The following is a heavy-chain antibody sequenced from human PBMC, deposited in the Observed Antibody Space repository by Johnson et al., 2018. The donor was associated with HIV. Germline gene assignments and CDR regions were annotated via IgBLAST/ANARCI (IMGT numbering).Heavy chain of an antibody. CDR1: GFTFSNAW. CDR3: ARDASYYGSANDAFDI. Sequence: VQLVESGGGLVQPGGSLRLSCVASGFTFSNAWMSWVRQAPGKGLEWVSVIYSGGSTYYADPVKGRFTISRDNSKNTLYLQMNSLRAEDTAVYYCARDASYYGSANDAFDIWGQGTMVTVSS. J-gene: IGHJ3*02. D-gene: IGHD3-10*01. V-gene: IGHV3-66*01. CDR2: IYSGGST.